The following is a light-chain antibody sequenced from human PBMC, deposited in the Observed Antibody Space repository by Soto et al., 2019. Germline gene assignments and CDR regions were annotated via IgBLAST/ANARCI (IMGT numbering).Light chain of an antibody. Sequence: QSVLTQPPSVSGAPGQRVTISCTGSSSNIGAGYDVHWYQQLPGKAPKLLIYGNDNRPSGVPERFSGSKSGTSASLAITGLRADDEADYYCQSYGRRTSDNFVFGNRTKIT. CDR1: SSNIGAGYD. J-gene: IGLJ1*01. CDR3: QSYGRRTSDNFV. CDR2: GND. V-gene: IGLV1-40*01.